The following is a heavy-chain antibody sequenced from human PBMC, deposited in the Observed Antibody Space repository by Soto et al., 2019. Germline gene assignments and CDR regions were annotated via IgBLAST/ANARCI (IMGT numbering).Heavy chain of an antibody. CDR2: IDPSDSYT. Sequence: PGESLKISCKGSGYSFTSYWISWVRQMPGKGLEWMGRIDPSDSYTNYSPSFQGHVTISADKSISTAYLQWSSLKASDTAMYYCARHSRIKRLVGATTRIYYYYGMDVWGQGTTVTVSS. CDR3: ARHSRIKRLVGATTRIYYYYGMDV. J-gene: IGHJ6*02. V-gene: IGHV5-10-1*01. D-gene: IGHD1-26*01. CDR1: GYSFTSYW.